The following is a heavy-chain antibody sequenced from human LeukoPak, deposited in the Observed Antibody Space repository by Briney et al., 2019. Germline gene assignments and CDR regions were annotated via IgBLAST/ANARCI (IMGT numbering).Heavy chain of an antibody. CDR3: ARAVGPFDY. V-gene: IGHV3-48*02. CDR1: GFTFSSYS. CDR2: ISGSSSPI. Sequence: PGGSLRLSCAASGFTFSSYSMTWVRQAPGKGLEWVSYISGSSSPIYYADSVKGRVTISRDNSKNTVYLQMNTLRDEDTAVYYCARAVGPFDYWGQGTLVTVSS. J-gene: IGHJ4*02. D-gene: IGHD3-16*01.